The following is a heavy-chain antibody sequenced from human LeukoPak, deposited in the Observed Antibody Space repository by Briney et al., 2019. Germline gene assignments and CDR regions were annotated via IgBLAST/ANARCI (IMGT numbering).Heavy chain of an antibody. D-gene: IGHD3-10*02. J-gene: IGHJ4*02. CDR2: ISGSGGRT. CDR1: GFTFSSYG. V-gene: IGHV3-23*01. Sequence: PGGSLRLSCAASGFTFSSYGMSWVRQAPGKGLEWVSTISGSGGRTYYADSVKGRFTISRDNSKNTLYLQMNSLRAEDTAVYYCASLFGGRRPDWGQGTLVTVSS. CDR3: ASLFGGRRPD.